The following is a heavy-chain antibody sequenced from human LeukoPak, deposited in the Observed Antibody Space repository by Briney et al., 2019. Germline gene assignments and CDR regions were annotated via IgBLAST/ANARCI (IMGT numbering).Heavy chain of an antibody. CDR2: IYYSGST. V-gene: IGHV4-31*03. CDR3: ARGSDDFWSGYHHFDY. Sequence: SETLSLTCTVSGGSISSGGYYWGWIRQHPGKGLEWIGYIYYSGSTYYNPSLKSRVTISVDTSKNQFSLKLSSVTAADTAVYYCARGSDDFWSGYHHFDYWGQGTLVTVSS. CDR1: GGSISSGGYY. D-gene: IGHD3-3*01. J-gene: IGHJ4*02.